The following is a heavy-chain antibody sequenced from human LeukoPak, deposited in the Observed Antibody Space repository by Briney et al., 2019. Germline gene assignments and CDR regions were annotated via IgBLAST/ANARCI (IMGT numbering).Heavy chain of an antibody. CDR1: GFTFSSYG. D-gene: IGHD2-21*02. CDR2: IRYDGSNK. CDR3: AREFPDYYFDY. V-gene: IGHV3-33*01. J-gene: IGHJ4*02. Sequence: PGGSLRLSCAGYGFTFSSYGMEWVRQAQGKGREGVAVIRYDGSNKYYPDSVKGRFTISRDNSKNTLYLQMNSLRAEDTAVYYCAREFPDYYFDYWGQGTLVTVSS.